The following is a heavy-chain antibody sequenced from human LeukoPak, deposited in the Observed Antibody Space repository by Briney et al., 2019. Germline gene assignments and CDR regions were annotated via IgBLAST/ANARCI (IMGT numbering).Heavy chain of an antibody. Sequence: GGSLRLSCAASGLTFSSYGMHWVRQAPGKGLEWVAVIWYDGSNKYYADSVKGRFTISRDNSKNTLYLQMNSLRAENTAVYYCARAAYGDYDNFDYWGRGTLVTVSS. V-gene: IGHV3-33*01. CDR3: ARAAYGDYDNFDY. CDR2: IWYDGSNK. J-gene: IGHJ4*02. CDR1: GLTFSSYG. D-gene: IGHD4-17*01.